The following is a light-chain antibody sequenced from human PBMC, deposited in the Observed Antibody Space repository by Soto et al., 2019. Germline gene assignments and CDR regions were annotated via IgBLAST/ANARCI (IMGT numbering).Light chain of an antibody. Sequence: DIQMTQSPPTLSASVGDRVTLTCRASQSISGWLAWYQQKPGKAPKLLIYDASTLESGVPSRFSGSGSGTEFTLTIISLQPEDFATYYCHQYNTYSQTFGQGTKVEI. CDR2: DAS. J-gene: IGKJ1*01. CDR3: HQYNTYSQT. CDR1: QSISGW. V-gene: IGKV1-5*01.